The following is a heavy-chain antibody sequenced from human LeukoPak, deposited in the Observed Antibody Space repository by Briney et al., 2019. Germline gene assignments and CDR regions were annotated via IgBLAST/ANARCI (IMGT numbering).Heavy chain of an antibody. D-gene: IGHD3-3*01. CDR3: ARAPYDFWSGYYTGYYYYYYMDV. Sequence: GASVKVSCKASGYTFTGDYMHWLRQAPGQGLEWMGRINPNSGGTNYAQKFQGRVTMTRDTSISTAYMELSRLRSDDTAVYNCARAPYDFWSGYYTGYYYYYYMDVWGKGTTVTVSS. V-gene: IGHV1-2*06. CDR2: INPNSGGT. J-gene: IGHJ6*03. CDR1: GYTFTGDY.